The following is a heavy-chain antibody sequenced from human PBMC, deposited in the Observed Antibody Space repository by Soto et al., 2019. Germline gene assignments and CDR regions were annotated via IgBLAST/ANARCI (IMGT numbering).Heavy chain of an antibody. Sequence: ASMKVSFKTSGYTFASYVITWVRKAPGQVLEWMGWISAYNCNTGYAKKLQGRVTMTTDTYTSKSYMDLRIMRSDATAKYFWARFSENYYYSRGLHYWG. CDR2: ISAYNCNT. CDR3: ARFSENYYYSRGLHY. J-gene: IGHJ4*01. CDR1: GYTFASYV. D-gene: IGHD3-22*01. V-gene: IGHV1-18*04.